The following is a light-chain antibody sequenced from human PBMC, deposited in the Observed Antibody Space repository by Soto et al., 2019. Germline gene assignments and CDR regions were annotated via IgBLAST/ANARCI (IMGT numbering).Light chain of an antibody. CDR1: SSDVGAYNY. Sequence: QLVLTQPASVSGSPGQSITISCTGTSSDVGAYNYVSWFQQHPGKAPKLLIYEVSNRPSGVSYRFSGSKSGSTASLTISGLQAEDEADYYCSSYTRSRTYVFGTGTKVTVL. CDR2: EVS. V-gene: IGLV2-14*01. J-gene: IGLJ1*01. CDR3: SSYTRSRTYV.